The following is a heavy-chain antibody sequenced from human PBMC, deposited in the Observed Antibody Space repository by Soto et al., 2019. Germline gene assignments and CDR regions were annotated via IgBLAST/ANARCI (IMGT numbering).Heavy chain of an antibody. D-gene: IGHD2-15*01. J-gene: IGHJ4*02. Sequence: ASVKVSCKASGYTFTSYGISWVRQAPGQGLEWMGGFDPEDGETIYAQKFQGRVTMTEDTSTDTAYMELSSLRSEDTAVYYCARESRYCSGGSCYFLPGIDNWGRETLVTVSS. V-gene: IGHV1-24*01. CDR3: ARESRYCSGGSCYFLPGIDN. CDR1: GYTFTSYG. CDR2: FDPEDGET.